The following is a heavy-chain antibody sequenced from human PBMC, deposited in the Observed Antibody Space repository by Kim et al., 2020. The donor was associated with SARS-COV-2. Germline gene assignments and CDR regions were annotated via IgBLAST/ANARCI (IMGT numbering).Heavy chain of an antibody. D-gene: IGHD4-17*01. V-gene: IGHV1-69*13. CDR3: ARGMTTVTSSPYYYYYGMDV. Sequence: SVKVSCKASGGTFSSYAISWVRQAPGQGLEWMGGIIPIFGTANYAQKFQGRVTITADESTSTAYMELSSLRSEDTAVYYCARGMTTVTSSPYYYYYGMDVWGQGTTVTVSS. J-gene: IGHJ6*02. CDR2: IIPIFGTA. CDR1: GGTFSSYA.